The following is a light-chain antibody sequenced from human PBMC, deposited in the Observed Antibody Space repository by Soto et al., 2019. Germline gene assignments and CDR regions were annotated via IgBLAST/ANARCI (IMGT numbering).Light chain of an antibody. Sequence: QSVLTQPPSVSGAPGQRVTISCTGSRSNIGAGYDVHWYQQFPGTAPKLLIYGNNNRPSGVPDRFSGSKSGTSASLSITGLQSEDEADFCGQSYDNNLSGSVFGTGTKLTVL. V-gene: IGLV1-40*01. CDR1: RSNIGAGYD. CDR2: GNN. CDR3: QSYDNNLSGSV. J-gene: IGLJ1*01.